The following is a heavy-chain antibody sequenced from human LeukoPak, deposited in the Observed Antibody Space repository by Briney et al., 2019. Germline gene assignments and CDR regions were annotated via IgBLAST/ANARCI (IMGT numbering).Heavy chain of an antibody. CDR3: ARGTYCSSTSCYLENWFDP. J-gene: IGHJ5*02. D-gene: IGHD2-2*01. V-gene: IGHV4-59*01. CDR1: GGSISSYY. Sequence: SETLSLTCTVSGGSISSYYWSWIRQPPGKGLEWIGYIYYSGSTNYNPSLKSRVTISVDTSKNQFSLKLSSVTAADTAVYYCARGTYCSSTSCYLENWFDPWGQGTLVTVSS. CDR2: IYYSGST.